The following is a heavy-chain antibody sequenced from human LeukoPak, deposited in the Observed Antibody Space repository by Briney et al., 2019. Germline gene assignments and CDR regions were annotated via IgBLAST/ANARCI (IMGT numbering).Heavy chain of an antibody. D-gene: IGHD3-22*01. J-gene: IGHJ3*02. Sequence: SETLSLTCTVSGGSVSSGSYYWSWIRQPPGKGLEWIGYIYYSGSTNYNPSLKSRVTISVDTSKNQFSLKLSSVTAADTAVYYCARDTYYYDSSGYYDAFDIWGQGTMVTVSS. V-gene: IGHV4-61*01. CDR2: IYYSGST. CDR1: GGSVSSGSYY. CDR3: ARDTYYYDSSGYYDAFDI.